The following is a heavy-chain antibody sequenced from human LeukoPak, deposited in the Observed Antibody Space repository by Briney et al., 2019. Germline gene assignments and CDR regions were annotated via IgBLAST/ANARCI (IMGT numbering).Heavy chain of an antibody. D-gene: IGHD6-13*01. CDR3: ARGGSSSWRIGYYFDF. J-gene: IGHJ4*02. Sequence: PSETLSLTCTVSGGSISSYYWSWIRQPPGKGLEGIGFIYYSGSTNYNPSLKSRVTISVDTSKNQFSLKLRSVTDADTAVYHCARGGSSSWRIGYYFDFWGQGTLVTVSS. CDR2: IYYSGST. CDR1: GGSISSYY. V-gene: IGHV4-59*01.